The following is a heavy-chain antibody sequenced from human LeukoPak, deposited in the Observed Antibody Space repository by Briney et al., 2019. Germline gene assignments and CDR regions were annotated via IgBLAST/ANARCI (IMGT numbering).Heavy chain of an antibody. D-gene: IGHD3-22*01. J-gene: IGHJ3*02. CDR2: FNPGGGST. CDR3: ARAYPDSSGYYWNDAFDI. CDR1: GYTFTSYY. Sequence: ASVKVSCKASGYTFTSYYMHWVRQPPAQGLEWMGIFNPGGGSTSYAQKFQGRVTMIRDTSASKVYMELSSLRSEDTDVYYCARAYPDSSGYYWNDAFDIWGQGTMVTVSS. V-gene: IGHV1-46*01.